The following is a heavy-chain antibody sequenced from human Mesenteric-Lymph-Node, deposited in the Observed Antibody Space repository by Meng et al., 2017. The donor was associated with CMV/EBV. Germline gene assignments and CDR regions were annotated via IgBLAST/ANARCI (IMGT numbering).Heavy chain of an antibody. V-gene: IGHV3-23*01. CDR2: ISGSGGST. CDR3: ARDVWGALDY. D-gene: IGHD3-16*01. CDR1: GFTFSSYA. J-gene: IGHJ4*02. Sequence: GESLKISCAASGFTFSSYAMSWVRQAPGKGLEWVSAISGSGGSTYYADSVKGRFTISRDNSKNTLYLQMNSLRAEDTAVYYCARDVWGALDYWGQGTLVTVSS.